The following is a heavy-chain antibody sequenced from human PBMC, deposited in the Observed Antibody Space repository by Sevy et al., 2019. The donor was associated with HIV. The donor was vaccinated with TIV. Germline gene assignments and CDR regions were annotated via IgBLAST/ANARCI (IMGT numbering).Heavy chain of an antibody. CDR3: AREDYYGSGSFDY. CDR1: GFTVSSNY. D-gene: IGHD3-10*01. V-gene: IGHV3-53*01. Sequence: LSLTCAASGFTVSSNYMSWVRQAPGKGLEWVSVIYSGGSTYYADSVKGRFTISRDNSKNTLYLQMNSLRAEDTAVYYCAREDYYGSGSFDYWGQGTLVTVSS. CDR2: IYSGGST. J-gene: IGHJ4*02.